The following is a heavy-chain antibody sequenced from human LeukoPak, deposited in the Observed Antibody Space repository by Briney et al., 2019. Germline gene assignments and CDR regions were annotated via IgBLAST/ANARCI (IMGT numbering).Heavy chain of an antibody. D-gene: IGHD4-11*01. J-gene: IGHJ4*02. CDR1: GGSFSGYY. V-gene: IGHV4-34*01. CDR3: ARAYSNYDY. Sequence: PSETLSPTCAAYGGSFSGYYWSWIRQPPGKGLEWIGEINHSGSTNYNPSLKSRVTISVDTSKNQFSLRLSSVTAADTAVYYCARAYSNYDYWGQGTLVTVSS. CDR2: INHSGST.